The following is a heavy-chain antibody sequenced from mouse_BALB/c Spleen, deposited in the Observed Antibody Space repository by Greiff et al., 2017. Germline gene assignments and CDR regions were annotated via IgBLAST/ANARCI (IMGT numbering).Heavy chain of an antibody. J-gene: IGHJ3*01. V-gene: IGHV5-17*02. CDR3: ARSPPYGNYLAY. CDR1: GFTFSSYT. Sequence: EVKLVESGGGLVQPGGSLKLSCAASGFTFSSYTMSWVRQTPEKSLEWVAYISSGSSTIYYADTVKGRFTISRDNPKNTLFLQMTSLRSEDTAMYYCARSPPYGNYLAYWGQGTLVTVSA. CDR2: ISSGSSTI. D-gene: IGHD2-1*01.